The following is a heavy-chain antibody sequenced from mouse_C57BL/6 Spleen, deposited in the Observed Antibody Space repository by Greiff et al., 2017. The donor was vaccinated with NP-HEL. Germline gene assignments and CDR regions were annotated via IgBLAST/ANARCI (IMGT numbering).Heavy chain of an antibody. Sequence: EVKLMESGGGLVQPGGSMKLSCVASGFTFSNYWMNWVRQSPEKGLEWVAQIRLKSDNYATHYAESVKGRFTISRDDSKSSVYLQMNNLRAEDTGIYYCTSYGYGLAYWGQGTLVTVSA. CDR3: TSYGYGLAY. J-gene: IGHJ3*01. CDR1: GFTFSNYW. V-gene: IGHV6-3*01. D-gene: IGHD2-2*01. CDR2: IRLKSDNYAT.